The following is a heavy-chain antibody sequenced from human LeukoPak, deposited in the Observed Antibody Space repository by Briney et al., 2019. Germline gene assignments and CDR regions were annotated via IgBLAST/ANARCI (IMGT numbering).Heavy chain of an antibody. V-gene: IGHV3-23*01. CDR1: GFTFSIYG. Sequence: GGSLRLSCAASGFTFSIYGMSWGRQAPGQGLEWVSAISTSGESTYYADSVRGHFTISRDNSKSTLYLQMNSLRAEDTAIYFCAKGSGNGYGSGPFDYWGQGTLVTVSS. CDR3: AKGSGNGYGSGPFDY. J-gene: IGHJ4*02. CDR2: ISTSGEST. D-gene: IGHD3-10*01.